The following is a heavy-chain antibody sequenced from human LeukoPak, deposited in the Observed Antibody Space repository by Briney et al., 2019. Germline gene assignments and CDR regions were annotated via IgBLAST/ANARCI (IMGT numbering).Heavy chain of an antibody. CDR1: GFMFSSNW. Sequence: GGSLRLSCAASGFMFSSNWMSWVRLAPGKGLEWVANIKEDGTETYYVDSVKGRFTISRDNAKNSLYLQMNSLRDEDTAVYYCARAGGTGTRRVFDYWGQGTLVTVSS. J-gene: IGHJ4*02. CDR2: IKEDGTET. CDR3: ARAGGTGTRRVFDY. D-gene: IGHD1-1*01. V-gene: IGHV3-7*01.